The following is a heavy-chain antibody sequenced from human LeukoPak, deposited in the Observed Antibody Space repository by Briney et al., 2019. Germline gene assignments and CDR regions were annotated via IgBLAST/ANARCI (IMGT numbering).Heavy chain of an antibody. D-gene: IGHD6-13*01. V-gene: IGHV1-18*01. CDR3: ARVTSSWSATNRFDP. CDR1: GYTFTSYG. Sequence: ASVKVSCKASGYTFTSYGISWVRQAPGQGLEWMGWISAYNGNTNYAQKLQGRVTITTDTSTSTAYMELRSLRSDDTAVYYCARVTSSWSATNRFDPWGQGTLVTVSS. CDR2: ISAYNGNT. J-gene: IGHJ5*02.